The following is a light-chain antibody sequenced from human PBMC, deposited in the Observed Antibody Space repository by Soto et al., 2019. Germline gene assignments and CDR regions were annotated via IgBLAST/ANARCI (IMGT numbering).Light chain of an antibody. CDR3: QQRSSWPLT. V-gene: IGKV3-11*01. CDR1: QSVSSS. Sequence: DIVLTQSPATLSLSPGERATLSCRASQSVSSSLAWYQQKPGQTPRLLIYDSSNMATGIPARFNGSGSGTDFTLTVSSLEPDDFAVYYCQQRSSWPLTFGGGTKVEIK. CDR2: DSS. J-gene: IGKJ4*01.